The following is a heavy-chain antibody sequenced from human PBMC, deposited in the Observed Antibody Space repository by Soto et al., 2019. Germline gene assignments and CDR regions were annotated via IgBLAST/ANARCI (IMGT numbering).Heavy chain of an antibody. V-gene: IGHV3-13*01. CDR3: ARDWWFGEVYYGMDV. J-gene: IGHJ6*02. CDR1: GFTFSSYD. CDR2: IGTAGDT. Sequence: GGSLRLSCAASGFTFSSYDMHWVRQATGKGLEWVSAIGTAGDTYYPGSVKGRFTISRENAKNSLYLQMNSLRAGDTAVYYCARDWWFGEVYYGMDVWGQGTTVTVS. D-gene: IGHD3-10*01.